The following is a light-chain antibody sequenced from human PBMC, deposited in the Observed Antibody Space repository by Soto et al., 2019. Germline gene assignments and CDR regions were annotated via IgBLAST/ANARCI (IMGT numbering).Light chain of an antibody. CDR2: EVS. J-gene: IGLJ1*01. Sequence: QSVLTQPASVSGSPGQSITISCTGTSSDVGGYNYVSWYQQHPGKAPKLMIYEVSNRPSGVSNRFSGSKSGNTASLTISGLQAEDKVDYYCSSYTSSSTLYVFGTGTKLTVL. CDR1: SSDVGGYNY. V-gene: IGLV2-14*01. CDR3: SSYTSSSTLYV.